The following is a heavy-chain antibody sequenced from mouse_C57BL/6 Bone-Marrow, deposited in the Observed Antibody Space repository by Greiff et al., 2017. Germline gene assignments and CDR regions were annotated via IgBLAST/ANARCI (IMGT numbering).Heavy chain of an antibody. CDR2: IDPEDGET. V-gene: IGHV14-2*01. CDR1: GFNIKDYY. Sequence: EVQLQQSGAELVKPGASVKLSCTASGFNIKDYYMHWVKQRTEQGLEWIGRIDPEDGETKYAPKFPGKATITAATSSNTAFLQLSSLTSEDTAAYYCARHYDYDPWFAYWGQGTLVTVSA. CDR3: ARHYDYDPWFAY. D-gene: IGHD2-4*01. J-gene: IGHJ3*01.